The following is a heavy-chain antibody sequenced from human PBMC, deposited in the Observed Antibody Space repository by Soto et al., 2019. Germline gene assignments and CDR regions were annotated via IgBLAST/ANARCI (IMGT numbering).Heavy chain of an antibody. D-gene: IGHD3-22*01. V-gene: IGHV3-53*01. CDR3: ARAARITMIVDYYYGMDV. CDR2: IYSGGST. CDR1: GFTVSSNY. J-gene: IGHJ6*02. Sequence: GGSLRLSCAASGFTVSSNYMSWVRQAPGKGLEWVSVIYSGGSTYYADSVKGRFTISRDNSKNTLYLQMNSLRAEDTAVYYCARAARITMIVDYYYGMDVWGQGTTVTVS.